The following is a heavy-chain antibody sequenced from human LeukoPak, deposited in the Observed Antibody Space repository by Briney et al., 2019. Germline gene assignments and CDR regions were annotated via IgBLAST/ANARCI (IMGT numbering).Heavy chain of an antibody. CDR2: IYYSGST. CDR3: ARGLTGGSGSYRADY. Sequence: SQTLSLTCTVSGGSISSGDYYWSWIRQPPGKGLEWIGYIYYSGSTYYNPSLKSRVTISVDTSKNQFSLKLSSVTAADTAVYYCARGLTGGSGSYRADYWGQGTLVTVSS. CDR1: GGSISSGDYY. J-gene: IGHJ4*02. D-gene: IGHD3-10*01. V-gene: IGHV4-30-4*01.